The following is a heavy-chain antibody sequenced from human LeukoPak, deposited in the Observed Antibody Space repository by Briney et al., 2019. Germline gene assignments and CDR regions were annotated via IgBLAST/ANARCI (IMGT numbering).Heavy chain of an antibody. V-gene: IGHV3-9*01. J-gene: IGHJ4*02. D-gene: IGHD3-22*01. Sequence: PGGFLRLSCAASGFTFDDYAMHWVRQAPGKGLEWVSGISWNSGSIGYADSVKGRFTISRDNAKNSLYLQMNSLRAEDTALYYCARSWYYYDSSGPIDYWGQGTLVTVSS. CDR1: GFTFDDYA. CDR3: ARSWYYYDSSGPIDY. CDR2: ISWNSGSI.